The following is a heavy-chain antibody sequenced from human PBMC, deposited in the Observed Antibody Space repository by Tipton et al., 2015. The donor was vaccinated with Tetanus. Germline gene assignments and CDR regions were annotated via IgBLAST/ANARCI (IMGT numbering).Heavy chain of an antibody. Sequence: LSLTCTVSGVSMIDSYWNWIRQPAGQGLEWIGRIYSSGPSHYAPPGRGRVTMSIDTSKNRFSLKLDSVTAADTAIYYCARALKQGANWFDPWGQGTLVTVSS. D-gene: IGHD3-16*01. CDR2: IYSSGPS. V-gene: IGHV4-4*07. J-gene: IGHJ5*02. CDR3: ARALKQGANWFDP. CDR1: GVSMIDSY.